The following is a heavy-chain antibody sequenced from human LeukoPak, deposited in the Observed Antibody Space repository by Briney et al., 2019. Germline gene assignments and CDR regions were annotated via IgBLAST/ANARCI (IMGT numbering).Heavy chain of an antibody. CDR1: GFTFSSYV. Sequence: GGSLRLSCAASGFTFSSYVMSWVRQTPGKGLEWVSAIGGSGDSTYYADSVKGRFSISRDNSENTLYLQMNSLRAEDTAVYYCAKGGYCSGGSCQRDAFDIWGQGTMVTVSS. V-gene: IGHV3-23*01. D-gene: IGHD2-15*01. J-gene: IGHJ3*02. CDR3: AKGGYCSGGSCQRDAFDI. CDR2: IGGSGDST.